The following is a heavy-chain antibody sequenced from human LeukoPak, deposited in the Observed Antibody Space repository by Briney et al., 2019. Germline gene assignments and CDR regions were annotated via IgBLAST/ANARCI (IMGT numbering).Heavy chain of an antibody. D-gene: IGHD6-19*01. CDR3: AKDREPDSGWNFDY. CDR2: ILGGGNT. CDR1: GFTFTTYA. Sequence: PGGSLRLSCAASGFTFTTYAMNWVRQAPGQGLEWVSAILGGGNTYYADSVKGRFTISRDTSKNTQYLQMNSLRVEDTAVYYCAKDREPDSGWNFDYWGQGTLVSVSS. V-gene: IGHV3-23*01. J-gene: IGHJ4*02.